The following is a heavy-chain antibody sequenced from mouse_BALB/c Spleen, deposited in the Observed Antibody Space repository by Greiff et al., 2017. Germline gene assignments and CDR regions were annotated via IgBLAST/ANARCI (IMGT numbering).Heavy chain of an antibody. D-gene: IGHD2-14*01. J-gene: IGHJ2*01. CDR1: GFTFSSYA. CDR2: ISSGGST. Sequence: EVHLVESGGGLVKPGGSLKLSCAASGFTFSSYAMSWVRQTPEKRLEWVASISSGGSTYYPDSVKGRFTISRDNARNILYLQMSSLRSEDTAMYYCARGPYYRYGDYWGQGTTLTVSS. CDR3: ARGPYYRYGDY. V-gene: IGHV5-6-5*01.